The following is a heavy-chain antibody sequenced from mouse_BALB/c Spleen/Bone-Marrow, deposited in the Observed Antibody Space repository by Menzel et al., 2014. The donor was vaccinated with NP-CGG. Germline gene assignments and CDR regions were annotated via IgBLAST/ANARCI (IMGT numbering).Heavy chain of an antibody. V-gene: IGHV14-3*02. CDR1: GFNIKDTY. CDR2: IDPANGNT. CDR3: ARYYYGSSYFDY. J-gene: IGHJ2*01. Sequence: EVQLQESGAELVKPGASVKLSCTASGFNIKDTYMHWVKQRPEQGLEWIGRIDPANGNTKYNPKFQGKATLPADTSSNTHCRQLSGQTSDDSAVYYCARYYYGSSYFDYWGQGTTGTVSS. D-gene: IGHD1-1*01.